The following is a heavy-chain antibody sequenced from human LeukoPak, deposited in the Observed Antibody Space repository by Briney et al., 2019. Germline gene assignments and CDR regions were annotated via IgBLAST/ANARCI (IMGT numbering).Heavy chain of an antibody. Sequence: GGSLRLSCAASGFTFSSYGMHWVRQAPGKGLEWVAVISYDGSNKYYAASVKGRFTISRDNAKNSLYLQMNSLRAEDTAVYYCAITNLVWGVIIDRFDYWGPGTLVTVSS. CDR3: AITNLVWGVIIDRFDY. V-gene: IGHV3-30*03. D-gene: IGHD3-10*01. CDR1: GFTFSSYG. CDR2: ISYDGSNK. J-gene: IGHJ4*02.